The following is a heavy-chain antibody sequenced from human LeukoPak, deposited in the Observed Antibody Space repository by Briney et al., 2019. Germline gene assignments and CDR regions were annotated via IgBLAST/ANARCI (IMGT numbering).Heavy chain of an antibody. CDR3: ARVKASSTSWTFDQ. CDR1: GGSTNSYY. CDR2: IYYSGST. V-gene: IGHV4-4*07. J-gene: IGHJ4*02. Sequence: SETLSLTCSVSGGSTNSYYWSWIRQSGGKGLEWIGRIYYSGSTVYNPSLNSRLTMSIDTSKNQFSLTLKSVTATDTAVYYCARVKASSTSWTFDQWGQGALVTVSS. D-gene: IGHD2-2*01.